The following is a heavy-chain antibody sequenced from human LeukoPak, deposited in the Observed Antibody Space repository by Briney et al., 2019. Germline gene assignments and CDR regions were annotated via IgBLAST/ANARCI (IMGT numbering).Heavy chain of an antibody. CDR3: AKDPAAAGTFGFDY. D-gene: IGHD6-13*01. J-gene: IGHJ4*02. CDR1: GFTFDDYA. V-gene: IGHV3-9*01. Sequence: GRSLRLSCAASGFTFDDYAMHWVRHAPGKGLEWVSGISWNSGSISYADSVKGRFTISRDNAKNSLYLQMNSLRAEDTALYYCAKDPAAAGTFGFDYWGQGTLVTVSS. CDR2: ISWNSGSI.